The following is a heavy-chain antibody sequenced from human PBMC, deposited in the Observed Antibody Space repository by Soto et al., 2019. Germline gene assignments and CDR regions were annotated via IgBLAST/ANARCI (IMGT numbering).Heavy chain of an antibody. V-gene: IGHV1-3*01. CDR1: AYTFTSYT. CDR2: INAGNGNT. CDR3: ARGLTMVRGVILDAFDI. D-gene: IGHD3-10*01. J-gene: IGHJ3*02. Sequence: XVKVSCKASAYTFTSYTMHCVRQAPGQRLEWMGWINAGNGNTKYSQKFQGRVTITRDTSASTAYMELSSLRSEETAVYYCARGLTMVRGVILDAFDIWGQGTMVTVS.